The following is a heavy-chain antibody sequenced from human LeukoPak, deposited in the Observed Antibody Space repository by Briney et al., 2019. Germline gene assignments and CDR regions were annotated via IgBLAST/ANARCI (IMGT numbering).Heavy chain of an antibody. CDR2: MNPNSGNT. D-gene: IGHD2-2*01. Sequence: ASVKVSCKASGYTFTSYDINWVRQATGQGLEWMGWMNPNSGNTGYAQKFQGRVTMTRNTSISTAYMELSSLRSEDTAVYYCAKVSRLRRHIVVVPAAMQDSDYDSSGQPLAYWGQGTLVTVSS. J-gene: IGHJ4*02. CDR1: GYTFTSYD. V-gene: IGHV1-8*01. CDR3: AKVSRLRRHIVVVPAAMQDSDYDSSGQPLAY.